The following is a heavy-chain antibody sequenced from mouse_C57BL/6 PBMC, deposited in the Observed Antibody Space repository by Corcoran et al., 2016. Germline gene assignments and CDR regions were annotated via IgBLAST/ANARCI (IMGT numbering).Heavy chain of an antibody. Sequence: QVQLQQSGTELVKPGASVKISCKASGYAFGSYGMNWVKQRPGKGLEWIGQIYPGDGDANYNGKFKGKATLTADKSSSTAYMQLSSLTSEDSAVYFCARIAYYIYAMDYWGQGTSVTVSS. J-gene: IGHJ4*01. V-gene: IGHV1-80*01. CDR2: IYPGDGDA. D-gene: IGHD2-12*01. CDR3: ARIAYYIYAMDY. CDR1: GYAFGSYG.